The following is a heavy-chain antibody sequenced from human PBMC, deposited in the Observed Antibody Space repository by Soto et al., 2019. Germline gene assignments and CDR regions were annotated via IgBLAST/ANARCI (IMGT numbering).Heavy chain of an antibody. CDR1: GFTFSNFG. Sequence: QVQVVESGGGVVQPGRSLRLSCVASGFTFSNFGMHWVRQAPGKGLEWVAVIWHDGKNKYYADSAKGRFTVSRDNSKKTRYLQMNSLTAEDTTVYYCARDPGQDEDMDYWGQGTLVTVSS. J-gene: IGHJ4*02. CDR2: IWHDGKNK. CDR3: ARDPGQDEDMDY. V-gene: IGHV3-33*01.